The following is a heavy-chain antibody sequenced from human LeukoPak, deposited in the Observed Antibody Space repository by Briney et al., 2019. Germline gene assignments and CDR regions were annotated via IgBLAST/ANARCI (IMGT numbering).Heavy chain of an antibody. D-gene: IGHD3-22*01. CDR3: AKTYYYDSSGYYYCFDY. CDR2: ISGSGGST. CDR1: GFTFISYA. J-gene: IGHJ4*02. V-gene: IGHV3-23*01. Sequence: TGGSLRLSCAASGFTFISYAMSWVRQAPGKGLEWVSAISGSGGSTHYADSVKGRFTISRDNSKNTLYLQMNSLRAEDTAVYYRAKTYYYDSSGYYYCFDYWGQGTLVTVSS.